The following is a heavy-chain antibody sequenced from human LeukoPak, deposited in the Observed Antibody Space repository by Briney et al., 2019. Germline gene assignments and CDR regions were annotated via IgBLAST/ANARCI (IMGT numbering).Heavy chain of an antibody. J-gene: IGHJ6*03. CDR3: AREQYYYMDV. CDR2: IIPIFGTA. V-gene: IGHV1-69*06. Sequence: GASVKVSCKASGGTFSSYAISWVRQAPGQGLEWMGGIIPIFGTANYAQKFQGRVTITADKSTSTAYMELSSLRSEDTVVYYCAREQYYYMDVWGKGTTVTVSS. CDR1: GGTFSSYA.